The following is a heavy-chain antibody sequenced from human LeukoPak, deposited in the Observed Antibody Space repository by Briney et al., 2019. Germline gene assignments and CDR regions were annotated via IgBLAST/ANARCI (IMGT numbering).Heavy chain of an antibody. CDR2: IYYSGSA. Sequence: SETLSLTCTVSGGSISSYYWSWIRQPPGKGLGWIGYIYYSGSANYNPSLKSRVTISVDTSKNQFSLKLSSVTAADTAVYYCARARGLRFLEWLLYDYWGQGTLVTVSS. J-gene: IGHJ4*02. CDR3: ARARGLRFLEWLLYDY. CDR1: GGSISSYY. V-gene: IGHV4-59*01. D-gene: IGHD3-3*01.